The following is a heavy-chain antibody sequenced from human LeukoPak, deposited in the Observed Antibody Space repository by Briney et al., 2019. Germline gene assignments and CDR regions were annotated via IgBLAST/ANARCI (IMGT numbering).Heavy chain of an antibody. CDR1: GGSISSGGYY. CDR3: ARDISSDYRVPDDAFDI. D-gene: IGHD4-11*01. V-gene: IGHV4-30-2*01. J-gene: IGHJ3*02. Sequence: SETLSLTCTVSGGSISSGGYYWSWIRQPPGKGLEWIGYIYHSGSTYYNPSLKSRVTISVDRSKNQFSLKLSSVTAADTAVYYCARDISSDYRVPDDAFDIWGQGTMVTVSS. CDR2: IYHSGST.